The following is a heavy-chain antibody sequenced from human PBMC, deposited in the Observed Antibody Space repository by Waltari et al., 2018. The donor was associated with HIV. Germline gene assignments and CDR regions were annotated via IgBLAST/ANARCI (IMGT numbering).Heavy chain of an antibody. D-gene: IGHD3-9*01. CDR2: ISSSSSTI. Sequence: EVQLVESGGGLVQPGGSLRLSCAASGFTFSSYSMNWVRQAPGKGLEWVSYISSSSSTIYYADSVKGRFTISRDNAKNSLYLQMNSLRAEDTAVYYCARAEVLRYFDWFRNYWGQGTLVTVSS. CDR1: GFTFSSYS. CDR3: ARAEVLRYFDWFRNY. V-gene: IGHV3-48*04. J-gene: IGHJ4*02.